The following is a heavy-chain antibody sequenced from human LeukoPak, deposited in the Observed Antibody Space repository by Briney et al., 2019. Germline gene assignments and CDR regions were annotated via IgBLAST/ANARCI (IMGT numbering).Heavy chain of an antibody. J-gene: IGHJ4*02. CDR1: GGSFSGYY. Sequence: SETLSLTCAVYGGSFSGYYWSWIRQPPGKGLEWIGSIYHSGSTYYNPSLKSRVTISVDTSKNQFSLKPSSVTAADTAVYYCARVAARTFDYWGQGTLVTVSS. D-gene: IGHD6-6*01. V-gene: IGHV4-34*01. CDR2: IYHSGST. CDR3: ARVAARTFDY.